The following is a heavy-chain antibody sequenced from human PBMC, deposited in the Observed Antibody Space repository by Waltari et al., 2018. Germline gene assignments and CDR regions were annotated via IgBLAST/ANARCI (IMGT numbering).Heavy chain of an antibody. Sequence: QVQLQESGPGLVKPSETLSLTCAVSGYSISSGYYWGWIRQPPGKGLEWIGSIYHSGSTYYNPSLKSRVTISVDTSKNQFSLKLSSVTAADTAVYYCARASPPYDSGSVFDYWGQGTLVTVSS. CDR2: IYHSGST. J-gene: IGHJ4*02. D-gene: IGHD3-10*01. CDR1: GYSISSGYY. V-gene: IGHV4-38-2*01. CDR3: ARASPPYDSGSVFDY.